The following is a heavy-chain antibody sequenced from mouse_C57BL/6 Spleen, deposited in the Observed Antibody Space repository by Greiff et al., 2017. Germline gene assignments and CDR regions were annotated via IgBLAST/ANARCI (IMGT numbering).Heavy chain of an antibody. CDR2: ISDGGSST. CDR1: GFTFSSYA. D-gene: IGHD2-3*01. J-gene: IGHJ4*01. Sequence: EVKLMESGGGLVKPGGSLKLSCAASGFTFSSYAMSWVRQTPEKRLEWVATISDGGSSTYYPDNVKGRFTISRDNAKNTLYLQLSHLKSEDTAMYYCARDRNDGYHYAMDYWGQGTSVTVSS. V-gene: IGHV5-4*01. CDR3: ARDRNDGYHYAMDY.